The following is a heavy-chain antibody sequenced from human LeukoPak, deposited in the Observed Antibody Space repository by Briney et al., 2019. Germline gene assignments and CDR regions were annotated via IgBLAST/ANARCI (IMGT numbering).Heavy chain of an antibody. D-gene: IGHD3-3*01. V-gene: IGHV4-59*01. CDR2: IYYSGST. CDR3: ATHQNYDFWSGYFDY. CDR1: GGSIRSYY. Sequence: SETLSLTCTISGGSIRSYYWSWIRQPPGKGLEWIGYIYYSGSTNYNPSLKSRVTISVDTSNNQFSLKLSSVTAADTAVYYCATHQNYDFWSGYFDYWGQGTLVTVSS. J-gene: IGHJ4*02.